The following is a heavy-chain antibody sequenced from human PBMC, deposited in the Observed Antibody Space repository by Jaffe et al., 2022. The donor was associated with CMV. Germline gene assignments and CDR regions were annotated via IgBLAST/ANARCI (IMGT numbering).Heavy chain of an antibody. CDR1: GFTFSDYY. V-gene: IGHV3-11*06. D-gene: IGHD2-15*01. CDR2: ISSSSSYT. Sequence: QVQLVESGGGLVKPGGSLRLSCAASGFTFSDYYMSWIRQAPGKGLEWVSYISSSSSYTNYADSVKGRFTISRDNAKNSLYLQMNSLRAEDTAVYYCARALLDYYYYYMDVWGKGTTVTVSS. CDR3: ARALLDYYYYYMDV. J-gene: IGHJ6*03.